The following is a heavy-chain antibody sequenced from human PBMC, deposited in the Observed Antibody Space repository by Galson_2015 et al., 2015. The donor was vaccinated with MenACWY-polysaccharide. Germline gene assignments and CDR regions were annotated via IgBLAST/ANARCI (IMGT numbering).Heavy chain of an antibody. D-gene: IGHD2-15*01. J-gene: IGHJ4*02. CDR3: ARSGSTDY. V-gene: IGHV3-30*02. CDR1: GFTFSSYG. Sequence: LRLSCAASGFTFSSYGMHWVRQAPGKGLEWVAFIRYDGSNKYYADSVKGRFTISRDNSQYTLYLQMNSLRAEDTAVYYCARSGSTDYWGQGTLVTVSS. CDR2: IRYDGSNK.